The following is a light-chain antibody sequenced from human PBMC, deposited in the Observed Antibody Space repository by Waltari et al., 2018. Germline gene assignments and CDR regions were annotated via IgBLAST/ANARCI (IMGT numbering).Light chain of an antibody. CDR2: DAS. J-gene: IGKJ4*01. V-gene: IGKV3-11*01. CDR1: QCVSSY. Sequence: SGRASQCVSSYLAWYQQKSGQAPRLPIYDASNRATGIPARFSGGGSGTDFTLTISSLEPEDFAVYYCQQRSDWLLTFGGGTKVEIK. CDR3: QQRSDWLLT.